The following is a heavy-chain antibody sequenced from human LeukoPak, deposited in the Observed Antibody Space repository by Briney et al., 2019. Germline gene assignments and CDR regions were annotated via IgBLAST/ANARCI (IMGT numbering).Heavy chain of an antibody. D-gene: IGHD5-18*01. V-gene: IGHV4-34*01. CDR3: ARGSTGYSYGPDDY. J-gene: IGHJ4*02. Sequence: SETLSLTCAAYGGSFSGYYWSWIRQPPGKGLEWIGEINHSRSTNYNPSLKSRVTISVDTSKNQFSLKLSSVTAADTAVYYCARGSTGYSYGPDDYWGQGTLVTVSS. CDR2: INHSRST. CDR1: GGSFSGYY.